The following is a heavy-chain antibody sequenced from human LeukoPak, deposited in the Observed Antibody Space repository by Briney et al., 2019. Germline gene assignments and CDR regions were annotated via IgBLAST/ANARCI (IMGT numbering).Heavy chain of an antibody. J-gene: IGHJ5*01. V-gene: IGHV3-33*06. CDR3: AEDAQRGFDYSNSLES. CDR1: GFTFSHYG. Sequence: PGRSLRLSCATSGFTFSHYGMHWVRQAPGKGLEWVAVIWSDASNMFYGDSVKGRFTISRDNSKKIVYLQMNNLRVEDTAVYYCAEDAQRGFDYSNSLESWGQGTLVTVSS. D-gene: IGHD4-11*01. CDR2: IWSDASNM.